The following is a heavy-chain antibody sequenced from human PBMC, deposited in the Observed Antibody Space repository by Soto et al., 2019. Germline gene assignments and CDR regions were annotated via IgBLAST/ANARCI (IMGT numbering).Heavy chain of an antibody. Sequence: SVKVSCKASGGTFSIYAIIWVRQAPGQGLEWMGGIIPIFGTANYAQKFQGRVTITADKSTSTAYMELSSLRSEDTAVYYCARASNNSKYYDFWSGYYDYYYYGMDVWGQGTTVTVSS. CDR1: GGTFSIYA. V-gene: IGHV1-69*06. CDR2: IIPIFGTA. CDR3: ARASNNSKYYDFWSGYYDYYYYGMDV. J-gene: IGHJ6*02. D-gene: IGHD3-3*01.